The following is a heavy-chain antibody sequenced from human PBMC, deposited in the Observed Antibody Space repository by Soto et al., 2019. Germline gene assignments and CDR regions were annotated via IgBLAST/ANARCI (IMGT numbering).Heavy chain of an antibody. CDR3: ARDQLRFLEWFQTPSNWFDP. J-gene: IGHJ5*02. CDR1: GFTFSSYA. CDR2: ISYDGSNK. D-gene: IGHD3-3*01. V-gene: IGHV3-30-3*01. Sequence: QVQLVESGGGVVQPGSSLRLSCAASGFTFSSYAMHWVRQAPGKGLEWVAVISYDGSNKYYADSVKGRFTISRDNSKNTLYLQMNSLRAEDTAVYYCARDQLRFLEWFQTPSNWFDPWGQGTLVTVSS.